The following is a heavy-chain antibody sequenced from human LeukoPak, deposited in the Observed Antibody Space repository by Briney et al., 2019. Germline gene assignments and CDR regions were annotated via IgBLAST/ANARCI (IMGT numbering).Heavy chain of an antibody. CDR2: ISWNSGSI. J-gene: IGHJ4*02. CDR1: GFTFDDYA. Sequence: PGRSLRLSCAASGFTFDDYAMHWVRQAPGKGLEWVSGISWNSGSIGYADSVKGRFTIPRDNAKNSLYLQMKSLRAEDTALYYCAKAVKGYCSGGSWYSLDSSGRGTLVTVSS. CDR3: AKAVKGYCSGGSWYSLDS. D-gene: IGHD2-15*01. V-gene: IGHV3-9*01.